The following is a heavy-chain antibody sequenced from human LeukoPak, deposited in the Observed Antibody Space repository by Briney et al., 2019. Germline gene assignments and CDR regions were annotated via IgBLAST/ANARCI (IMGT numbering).Heavy chain of an antibody. CDR1: GYTFTCYY. D-gene: IGHD6-6*01. CDR2: INPNSGGT. CDR3: ARWYSSSSGKWFDP. J-gene: IGHJ5*02. V-gene: IGHV1-2*02. Sequence: ASVKVSCKASGYTFTCYYMHWVRQAPGQGLQWMGWINPNSGGTNYAQKFQGRVTMTRDTSISTAYMELSRLRSDDTAVYYCARWYSSSSGKWFDPWGQGTLVTVSA.